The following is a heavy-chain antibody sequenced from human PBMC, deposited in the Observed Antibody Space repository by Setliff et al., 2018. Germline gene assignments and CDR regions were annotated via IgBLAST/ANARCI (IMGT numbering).Heavy chain of an antibody. V-gene: IGHV4-39*07. CDR1: GGSISGRLYY. J-gene: IGHJ6*02. CDR2: IYYSGST. D-gene: IGHD6-13*01. CDR3: ARVSMLAAAGYYSYYYGMDV. Sequence: SCTVSGGSISGRLYYWGWIRQPPGKGLEWIGTIYYSGSTYYNPSLKSRVTISVDTSKNQFSLKLSSVTAADTAVYYCARVSMLAAAGYYSYYYGMDVWGQGTTVTSP.